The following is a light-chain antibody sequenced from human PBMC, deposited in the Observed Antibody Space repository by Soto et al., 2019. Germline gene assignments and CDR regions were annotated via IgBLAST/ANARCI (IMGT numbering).Light chain of an antibody. V-gene: IGKV3-15*01. CDR3: QQYDNWPPWT. CDR1: QSVSSN. CDR2: GAS. Sequence: EVVMTQSPATLYVSPGERATLSCRASQSVSSNLAWYQQKPGQAPRLLIDGASTRATGVPVRFSGSVSGTEFTLTIGSLQSEDFAFYYCQQYDNWPPWTFGQGTKVEIK. J-gene: IGKJ1*01.